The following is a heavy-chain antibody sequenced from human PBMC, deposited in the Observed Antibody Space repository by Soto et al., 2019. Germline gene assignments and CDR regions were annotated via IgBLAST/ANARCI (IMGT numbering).Heavy chain of an antibody. Sequence: SETLSLTCAVYGGSFSGYYWSWIRQPPGKGLEWIGEINHSGSTNYNPSLKSRVTISVDTSKNQFSLKLSSVTAADTAVYYCARSSLTYYYDSSGYYRRSEYFDYWGQGTLVTVSS. CDR2: INHSGST. D-gene: IGHD3-22*01. V-gene: IGHV4-34*01. J-gene: IGHJ4*02. CDR1: GGSFSGYY. CDR3: ARSSLTYYYDSSGYYRRSEYFDY.